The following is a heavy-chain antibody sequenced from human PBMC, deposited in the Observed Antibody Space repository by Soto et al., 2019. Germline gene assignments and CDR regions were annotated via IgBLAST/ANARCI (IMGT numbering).Heavy chain of an antibody. Sequence: SGPTLVKPTQTLTLTCTFSGFSLSTSGVGVGWIRQPPGKALEWLALIYWDDDKRYSPSLKSRLTITKDTSKNQVVLTMTNMDPVDTATYYCAHSGYSGYDTLDAFDIWGQGTMVTVSS. CDR3: AHSGYSGYDTLDAFDI. CDR1: GFSLSTSGVG. J-gene: IGHJ3*02. CDR2: IYWDDDK. V-gene: IGHV2-5*02. D-gene: IGHD5-12*01.